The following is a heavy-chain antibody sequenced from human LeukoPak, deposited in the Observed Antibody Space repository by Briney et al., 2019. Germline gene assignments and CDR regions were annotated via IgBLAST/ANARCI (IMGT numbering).Heavy chain of an antibody. CDR1: GGTFSSCA. D-gene: IGHD6-6*01. CDR2: IIPIFGTA. Sequence: SVKVSCKASGGTFSSCAISWVRQAPGQGLEWMGGIIPIFGTANYAQKFQGRVTITADESTSTAYMELSSLRSEDTAVYYCARDLRQLVLSNWFDPWGQGTLVTVSS. V-gene: IGHV1-69*13. J-gene: IGHJ5*02. CDR3: ARDLRQLVLSNWFDP.